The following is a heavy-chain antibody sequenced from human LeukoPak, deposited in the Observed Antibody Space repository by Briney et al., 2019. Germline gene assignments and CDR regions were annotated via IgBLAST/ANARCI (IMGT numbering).Heavy chain of an antibody. CDR3: ARSYDFWSGSLPFDY. J-gene: IGHJ4*02. CDR1: GYTFTSYG. D-gene: IGHD3-3*01. V-gene: IGHV1-18*01. Sequence: ASVKVSCKAAGYTFTSYGISWLRQAPGQGLEWMGWISAYNGNTNYAQKLQGRVTMTTDTSTSTAYMELRSLRSDDTAVYYCARSYDFWSGSLPFDYWGQGTLVTVSS. CDR2: ISAYNGNT.